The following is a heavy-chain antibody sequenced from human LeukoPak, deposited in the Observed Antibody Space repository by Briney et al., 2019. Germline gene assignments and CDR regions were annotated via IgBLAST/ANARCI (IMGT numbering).Heavy chain of an antibody. CDR2: ISAYNSNK. Sequence: GASVRVSCKASGYTFTSYGISWVRQAPGQGLEWMGWISAYNSNKNYAQTLQGRVTMTTDTSTSTAYMELRSLRSDDTAVYYCARVGGVYSDAIWGQGTMVTVSS. J-gene: IGHJ3*02. CDR3: ARVGGVYSDAI. D-gene: IGHD3-16*01. CDR1: GYTFTSYG. V-gene: IGHV1-18*01.